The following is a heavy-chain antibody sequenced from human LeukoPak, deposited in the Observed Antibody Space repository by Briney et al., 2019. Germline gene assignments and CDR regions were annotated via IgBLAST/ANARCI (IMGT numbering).Heavy chain of an antibody. V-gene: IGHV1-8*01. J-gene: IGHJ6*03. D-gene: IGHD3-10*01. CDR3: AREGEGNYYYYYYMDV. CDR1: GYTFTSYD. CDR2: MNPNSGNK. Sequence: ASVKVSCKASGYTFTSYDINWVRQATGQGLEWMGWMNPNSGNKGYAQKFQGRVTMTRNTSISTAYMELSSLRSEDTAVYYCAREGEGNYYYYYYMDVWGKGTTVTVSS.